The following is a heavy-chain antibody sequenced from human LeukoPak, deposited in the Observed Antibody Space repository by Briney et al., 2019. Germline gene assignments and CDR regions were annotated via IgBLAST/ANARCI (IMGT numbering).Heavy chain of an antibody. CDR1: GYTLTELS. J-gene: IGHJ5*02. CDR3: APYYYDSRGYIHNWFDP. Sequence: ASVKVSCKVSGYTLTELSMHWVRQAPGKGLEGMGGFDPEDGETIYAQKFQGRVTMTEDTSTDTAYMELSSLRSEDTAVYYCAPYYYDSRGYIHNWFDPWGQGTLVTVSS. CDR2: FDPEDGET. V-gene: IGHV1-24*01. D-gene: IGHD3-22*01.